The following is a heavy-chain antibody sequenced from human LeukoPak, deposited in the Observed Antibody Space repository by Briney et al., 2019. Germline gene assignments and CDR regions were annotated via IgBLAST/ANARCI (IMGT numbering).Heavy chain of an antibody. CDR3: ARLPNDAFDI. Sequence: SETLSLTCTVSGGSISGYYWSWIRQPPGEGLEWIGYISASGTTNYNPSLKGRVTMSVDTSKNQFSLKLSSVTAADTAVYYCARLPNDAFDIWGQGTMVTVSS. V-gene: IGHV4-4*09. CDR1: GGSISGYY. J-gene: IGHJ3*02. CDR2: ISASGTT.